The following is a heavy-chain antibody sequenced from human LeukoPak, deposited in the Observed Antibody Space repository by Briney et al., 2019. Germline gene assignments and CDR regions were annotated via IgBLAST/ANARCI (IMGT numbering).Heavy chain of an antibody. CDR2: IIPIVGTA. CDR3: ARESRLNDDI. D-gene: IGHD1-1*01. J-gene: IGHJ3*02. CDR1: GGTFSSHA. V-gene: IGHV1-69*13. Sequence: SVKVSCKASGGTFSSHAISWVRQAPGQGLEWMGGIIPIVGTADYAQKFECRVTFTADESTSTAYMELRSLRSDDTAVYYCARESRLNDDIWGQGTMVTVSS.